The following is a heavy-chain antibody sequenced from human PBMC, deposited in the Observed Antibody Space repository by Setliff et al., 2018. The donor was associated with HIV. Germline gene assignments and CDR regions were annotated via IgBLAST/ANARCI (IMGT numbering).Heavy chain of an antibody. J-gene: IGHJ4*02. CDR1: GYTFTDYY. V-gene: IGHV1-69-2*01. D-gene: IGHD3-10*01. CDR2: ADPKNGKT. CDR3: ATLDYYGSQTYNLALHY. Sequence: VKVSCKASGYTFTDYYMHWVQQAPGKGLEWMGRADPKNGKTLYAENLRGRITITADTSTDTAYMELNSLRSEDTAMYYCATLDYYGSQTYNLALHYWGQGTLVTVSS.